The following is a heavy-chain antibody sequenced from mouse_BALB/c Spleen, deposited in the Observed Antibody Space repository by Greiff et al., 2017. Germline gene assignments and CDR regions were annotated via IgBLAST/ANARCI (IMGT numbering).Heavy chain of an antibody. D-gene: IGHD2-2*01. Sequence: LQQPGSELVRPGASVKLSCKASGYTFTSYWMHWVTQRHGQGLEWIGNIYPGSGSTNYDEKFKSKGTLTVDTSSSTAYMHLSSLTSEDSAVDYCARENYGYDGGYYFDYWGQGTTRTVSS. J-gene: IGHJ2*01. CDR3: ARENYGYDGGYYFDY. CDR1: GYTFTSYW. V-gene: IGHV1S22*01. CDR2: IYPGSGST.